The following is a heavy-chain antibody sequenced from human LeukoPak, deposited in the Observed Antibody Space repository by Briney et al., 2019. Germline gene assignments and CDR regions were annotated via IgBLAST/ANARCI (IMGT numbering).Heavy chain of an antibody. J-gene: IGHJ4*02. CDR1: GFTIHLRSYA. D-gene: IGHD3-3*01. CDR2: ISGSGGST. CDR3: ATSPVFDDFWSGSNLYFDS. V-gene: IGHV3-23*01. Sequence: GGSLRLSCAASGFTIHLRSYAMSWVRQAPGKGLEWVSVISGSGGSTYYADSVKGRFTISRDNLKNTLSLQMNSLRADDTAVYYCATSPVFDDFWSGSNLYFDSWGQGTLVTVSS.